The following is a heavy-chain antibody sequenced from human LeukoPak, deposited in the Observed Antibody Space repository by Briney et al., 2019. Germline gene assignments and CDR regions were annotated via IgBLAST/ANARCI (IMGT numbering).Heavy chain of an antibody. Sequence: GESLRISCKGSGNSFTNYWISWVRQKPGKGLEWMGRIDPSDSYTDYSPSFQGHVTISADKSVYTAYLQWSSLKASDTAMYYCARPLTGGYTPLDYRGQGTLVTVSS. CDR2: IDPSDSYT. D-gene: IGHD3-22*01. CDR3: ARPLTGGYTPLDY. J-gene: IGHJ4*02. CDR1: GNSFTNYW. V-gene: IGHV5-10-1*01.